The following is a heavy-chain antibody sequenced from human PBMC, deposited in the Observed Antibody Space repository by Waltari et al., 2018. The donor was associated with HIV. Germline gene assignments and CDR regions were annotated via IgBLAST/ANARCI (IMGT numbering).Heavy chain of an antibody. D-gene: IGHD5-18*01. CDR3: VRDLSPMVKSGWYDS. V-gene: IGHV1-18*04. CDR1: GFSFTRYG. J-gene: IGHJ5*01. CDR2: IHTYTGNT. Sequence: QVLLVQSGVEVKKPGASVKVYCKASGFSFTRYGFSWVRQAPGQGLEWMGWIHTYTGNTCSAANFQSRGTMTRDTITNTIYIALRTLKSDDSAIYFCVRDLSPMVKSGWYDSWGQGTVVTVSS.